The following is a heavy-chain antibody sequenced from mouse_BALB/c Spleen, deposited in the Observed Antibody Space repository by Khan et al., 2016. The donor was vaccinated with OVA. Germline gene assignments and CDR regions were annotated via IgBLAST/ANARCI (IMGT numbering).Heavy chain of an antibody. CDR3: TRDRIDY. Sequence: VQLQQSGAELAKPGASVKMSCKASGYTFTTYWMHWVKQRPGQGLEWIGYINPTSGHTDYNDKFKDRATLSADKSSSTAYMQLNSLTSEDSAVYSCTRDRIDYWGQGTTLTVSS. CDR2: INPTSGHT. CDR1: GYTFTTYW. J-gene: IGHJ2*01. V-gene: IGHV1-7*01.